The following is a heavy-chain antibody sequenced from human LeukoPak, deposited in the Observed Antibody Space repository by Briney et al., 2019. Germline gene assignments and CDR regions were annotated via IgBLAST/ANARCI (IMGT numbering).Heavy chain of an antibody. D-gene: IGHD3-16*01. CDR2: IIPIFGTA. CDR1: GGTFSSYA. Sequence: GASVKVSCKASGGTFSSYAISWVRQAPGQGLEWMGGIIPIFGTANYAQKFQGRVTITADESTSTAYMELSSLRSEDTAVYYCATSPSYVGLDSWGQGTLITVSS. J-gene: IGHJ4*02. CDR3: ATSPSYVGLDS. V-gene: IGHV1-69*13.